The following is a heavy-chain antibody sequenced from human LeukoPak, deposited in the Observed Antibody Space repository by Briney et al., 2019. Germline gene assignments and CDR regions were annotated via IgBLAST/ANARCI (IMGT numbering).Heavy chain of an antibody. Sequence: GGSLRLSCAASGFSLGDYGMSWVRQVPGKGQECVSGLNWNGHRTGYADSVKGRFTISRDNAKNSLYLQMNSLRDEDTALYYCARGGYCSNGVCSDYYMDVWGKGPTVTVSS. CDR2: LNWNGHRT. J-gene: IGHJ6*03. CDR1: GFSLGDYG. D-gene: IGHD2-8*01. CDR3: ARGGYCSNGVCSDYYMDV. V-gene: IGHV3-20*04.